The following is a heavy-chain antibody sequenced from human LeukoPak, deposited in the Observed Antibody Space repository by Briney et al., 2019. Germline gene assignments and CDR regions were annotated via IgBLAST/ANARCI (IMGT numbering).Heavy chain of an antibody. J-gene: IGHJ5*02. CDR2: IDTNTGSP. D-gene: IGHD3-22*01. V-gene: IGHV7-4-1*02. CDR3: ARDLGYDSSGYYVA. Sequence: ASVKVSCKASGYTFTTYPINWVRQAPGQGLEWMGWIDTNTGSPTYAQGLTGRFAFSLDTSVSTAYLQINSLRAEDTAVYFCARDLGYDSSGYYVAWGQGTLVTVSS. CDR1: GYTFTTYP.